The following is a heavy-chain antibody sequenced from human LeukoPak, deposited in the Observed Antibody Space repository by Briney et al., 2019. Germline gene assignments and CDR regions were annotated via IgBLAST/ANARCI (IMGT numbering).Heavy chain of an antibody. CDR3: ARVTYGSGTYGAFDY. V-gene: IGHV3-23*01. D-gene: IGHD3-10*01. J-gene: IGHJ4*02. Sequence: GGTLRLLCAPSGFTFRSHGMSWLRHAPGKGLEWLSNISGSGDNTYYADYVKGRFTISRDNSKNTLYLQMNSLRAEDTAVYYCARVTYGSGTYGAFDYWGQGTLVTVSS. CDR1: GFTFRSHG. CDR2: ISGSGDNT.